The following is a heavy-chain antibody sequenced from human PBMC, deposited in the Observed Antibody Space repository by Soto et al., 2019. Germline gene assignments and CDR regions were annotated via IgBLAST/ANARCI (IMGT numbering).Heavy chain of an antibody. J-gene: IGHJ4*02. CDR1: GGTFSSFA. CDR3: ARAGSPSSGPHAEI. V-gene: IGHV1-69*01. D-gene: IGHD3-22*01. CDR2: IIPIFGTA. Sequence: QGQLVQSWAEVEKPGAPVKVSCKASGGTFSSFAFRWVRQAPGKGLEWMGGIIPIFGTANYAQKFQGRVTITADESTSTAYMELSSLRSEDTAVYYCARAGSPSSGPHAEIWGQGTLVTVSS.